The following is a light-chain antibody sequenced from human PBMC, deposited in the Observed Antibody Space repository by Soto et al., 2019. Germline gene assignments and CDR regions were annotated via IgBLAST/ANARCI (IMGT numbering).Light chain of an antibody. Sequence: QSALTQPASVSGSPGRSITISCTGTSSDVGAYKYVSWYQQHPGKAPKLMIYEVTYRPSGVPNRFSGSKSGNTASLTISGLQPEDEADYYCSSYTRSNTWVFGGGTKLTVL. CDR3: SSYTRSNTWV. V-gene: IGLV2-14*01. J-gene: IGLJ3*02. CDR1: SSDVGAYKY. CDR2: EVT.